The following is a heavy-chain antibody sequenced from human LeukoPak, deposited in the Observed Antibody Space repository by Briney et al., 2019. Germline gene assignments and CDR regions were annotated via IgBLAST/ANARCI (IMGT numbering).Heavy chain of an antibody. CDR2: ISSSSSYI. CDR3: ARVIESGWSDYYYYMDV. D-gene: IGHD6-19*01. J-gene: IGHJ6*03. Sequence: GGSLRLSCAASGFTFSSYSMNWVRQAPGKGLEWVSSISSSSSYIYYADSVKGRFTISRDNAKNSLYLQMNSLRAEDTAVYYCARVIESGWSDYYYYMDVWGKGTTVTVSS. V-gene: IGHV3-21*01. CDR1: GFTFSSYS.